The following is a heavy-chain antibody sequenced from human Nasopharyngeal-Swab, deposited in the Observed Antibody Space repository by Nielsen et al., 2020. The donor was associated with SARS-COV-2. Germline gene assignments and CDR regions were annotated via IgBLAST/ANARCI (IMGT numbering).Heavy chain of an antibody. CDR2: IYTSGST. CDR1: GGSISSYY. CDR3: ARHSSCSGGSCQNEIDY. D-gene: IGHD2-15*01. Sequence: SETLSLTCTVSGGSISSYYWSWIRQPAGKGLEWIGRIYTSGSTYYNPSLKSRVTISVDTSKNQFSLKLSSVTAADTAVYYCARHSSCSGGSCQNEIDYWGQGTLVTVSS. V-gene: IGHV4-4*07. J-gene: IGHJ4*02.